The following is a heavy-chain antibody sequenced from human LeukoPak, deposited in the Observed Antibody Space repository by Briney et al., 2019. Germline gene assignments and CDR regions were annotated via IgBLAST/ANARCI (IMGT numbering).Heavy chain of an antibody. CDR2: IHYSGIT. CDR3: ARVSRDSSGWFPNFYF. CDR1: GGSISSYY. Sequence: SETLSLTCTVSGGSISSYYWSWIRQPPGKGLEWIGYIHYSGITNYNPSLRGRVTISVDTSKNQFSLKLSSVSAADTAVYYCARVSRDSSGWFPNFYFWGQGTLVTVSS. V-gene: IGHV4-59*01. D-gene: IGHD6-19*01. J-gene: IGHJ4*02.